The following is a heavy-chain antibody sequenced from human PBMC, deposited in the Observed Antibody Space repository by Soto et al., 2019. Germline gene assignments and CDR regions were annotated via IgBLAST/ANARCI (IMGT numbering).Heavy chain of an antibody. J-gene: IGHJ4*02. V-gene: IGHV1-69*01. Sequence: QVQLVQSGAEVKKPGSSVKVSCKASGGTFSSYAISWVRQAPGQGLEWMGGIIPIFGTANYAQKFQGRVTITADEATSTDYMELSSLRSEDTAVYYCAIAGWELPPVYYFDYWGQGTLVTVSS. CDR1: GGTFSSYA. CDR2: IIPIFGTA. CDR3: AIAGWELPPVYYFDY. D-gene: IGHD1-26*01.